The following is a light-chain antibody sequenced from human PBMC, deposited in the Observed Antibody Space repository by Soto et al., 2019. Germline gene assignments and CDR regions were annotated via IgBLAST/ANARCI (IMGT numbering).Light chain of an antibody. CDR2: AAS. J-gene: IGKJ5*01. Sequence: DIQMTQSPSSLSASVGDRVIITCRASQSISSDLHWYQQKPGKAPKLLISAASILQSGVPSTFSGSGSGTVFTLTISSLQSEDFATYYCQQYYSYPPVTFGQGTRLEIK. CDR1: QSISSD. CDR3: QQYYSYPPVT. V-gene: IGKV1-39*01.